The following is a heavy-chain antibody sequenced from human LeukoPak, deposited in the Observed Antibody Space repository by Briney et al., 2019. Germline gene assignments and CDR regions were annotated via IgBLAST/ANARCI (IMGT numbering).Heavy chain of an antibody. CDR1: GGSISSSSYY. J-gene: IGHJ4*02. Sequence: SETLSLTCTVSGGSISSSSYYWGWIRQPPGKGLEWIGSIYYSGSTYYNPSLKSRVTIPVDTSKNQFSLKLSSVTAADTAVYYCARRSGGWFDYWGQGTLVTVSS. D-gene: IGHD6-19*01. CDR2: IYYSGST. V-gene: IGHV4-39*01. CDR3: ARRSGGWFDY.